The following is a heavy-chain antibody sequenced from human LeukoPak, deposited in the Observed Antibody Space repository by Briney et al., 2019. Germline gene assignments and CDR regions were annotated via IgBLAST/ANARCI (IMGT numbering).Heavy chain of an antibody. CDR1: GFTVSSNY. Sequence: PGGSLRLSCAASGFTVSSNYMSWVRQAPGMGLEWVSAISGSGGSTYYADSVKGRFTISRDNSKNTLYLQMNSLRAEDTAVYYCAKFPTRLIAAAGDYFDYWGQGTLVTVSS. CDR3: AKFPTRLIAAAGDYFDY. V-gene: IGHV3-23*01. J-gene: IGHJ4*02. CDR2: ISGSGGST. D-gene: IGHD6-13*01.